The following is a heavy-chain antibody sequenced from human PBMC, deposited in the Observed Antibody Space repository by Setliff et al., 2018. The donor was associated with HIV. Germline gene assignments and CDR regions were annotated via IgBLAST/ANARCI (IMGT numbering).Heavy chain of an antibody. Sequence: SETLSLTCTVSGGSISSGSYYWGWIRQPPGKGLEWIGSIYYSGSTYYNPSLQSRVTISVDTSKNLFSLRLSSVTASDTAVYYCARQAIFGYHDSSGYLDYWGQGTLVTVSS. V-gene: IGHV4-39*01. D-gene: IGHD3-22*01. CDR3: ARQAIFGYHDSSGYLDY. CDR2: IYYSGST. CDR1: GGSISSGSYY. J-gene: IGHJ4*02.